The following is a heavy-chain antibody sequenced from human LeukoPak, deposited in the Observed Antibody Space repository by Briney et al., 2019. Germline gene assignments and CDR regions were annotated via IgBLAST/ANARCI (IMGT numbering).Heavy chain of an antibody. Sequence: GGSLRLSCAASGFTFSSYEMNWVRQAPGKGLEWVSYISSSGSTIYYADSVKGRFTISRDNAKNPLYLQMNSLRAEDTAVYYCARVGVTGYSSGWGQGTLVTVSS. D-gene: IGHD6-19*01. CDR1: GFTFSSYE. CDR3: ARVGVTGYSSG. V-gene: IGHV3-48*03. J-gene: IGHJ4*02. CDR2: ISSSGSTI.